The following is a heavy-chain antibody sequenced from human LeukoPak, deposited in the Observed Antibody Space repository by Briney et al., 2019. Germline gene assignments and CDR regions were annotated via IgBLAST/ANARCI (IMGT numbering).Heavy chain of an antibody. Sequence: GGSLRLSCAASGFTFSDYYMSWIRQAPGKGLEWVSYISSSDSTIYYADSVKGRFTISRDNAKNSLYLQMNSLRAEDTAVYYCARDSVTSNYYGMDVWGQGTTVTVSS. CDR2: ISSSDSTI. D-gene: IGHD4-17*01. J-gene: IGHJ6*02. V-gene: IGHV3-11*01. CDR1: GFTFSDYY. CDR3: ARDSVTSNYYGMDV.